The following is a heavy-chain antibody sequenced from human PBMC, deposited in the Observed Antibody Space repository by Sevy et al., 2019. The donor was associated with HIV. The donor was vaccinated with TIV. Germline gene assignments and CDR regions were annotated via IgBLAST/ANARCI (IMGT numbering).Heavy chain of an antibody. CDR2: ISGSGGST. D-gene: IGHD3-16*02. V-gene: IGHV3-23*01. CDR1: GFTFSSYA. J-gene: IGHJ4*02. CDR3: AKDPYDYVWGSYRPPDY. Sequence: GGSLRLSCAASGFTFSSYAMSWVRQAPGKGLEWVSAISGSGGSTYYADSVKGRFTISRDNSKNTLYLQMNSLRAEDTAVYYCAKDPYDYVWGSYRPPDYWGQGTLVIVSS.